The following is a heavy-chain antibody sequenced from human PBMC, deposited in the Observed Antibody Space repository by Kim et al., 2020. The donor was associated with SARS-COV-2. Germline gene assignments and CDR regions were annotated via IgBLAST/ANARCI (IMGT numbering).Heavy chain of an antibody. CDR3: ARLLITSSATPDH. CDR2: INYSGST. D-gene: IGHD2-15*01. Sequence: SETLSLTCTVSGVAISNVFYYWGWIRQPPGKGLEWIGSINYSGSTHYNASLKSRIIMSVDATKNQVSLRLSSVTAADTAFYYCARLLITSSATPDHWGQG. J-gene: IGHJ4*02. V-gene: IGHV4-39*01. CDR1: GVAISNVFYY.